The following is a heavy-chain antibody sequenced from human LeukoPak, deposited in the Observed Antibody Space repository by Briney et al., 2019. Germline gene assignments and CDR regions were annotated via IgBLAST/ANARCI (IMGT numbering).Heavy chain of an antibody. Sequence: GGSLRLSCAASGFTVSSNYMSWVRQAPGKGLEWVSVIYSGGSTYYADSVKGRFTISRDNARNTLYLQMNSLRAEDTAVYYCARGGPIYCSGDSCYPGDYWGQGTLVTVSS. V-gene: IGHV3-53*01. CDR3: ARGGPIYCSGDSCYPGDY. CDR1: GFTVSSNY. CDR2: IYSGGST. J-gene: IGHJ4*02. D-gene: IGHD2-15*01.